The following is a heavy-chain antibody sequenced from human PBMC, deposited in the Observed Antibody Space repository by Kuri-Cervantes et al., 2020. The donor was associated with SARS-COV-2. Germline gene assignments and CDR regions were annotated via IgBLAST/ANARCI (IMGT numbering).Heavy chain of an antibody. CDR2: IYYSGST. V-gene: IGHV4-61*08. J-gene: IGHJ6*02. CDR3: ARGRVGFLEWLENYYYYGMDV. Sequence: SETLSLTCTVSGGSISSGGYYWSWIRRHPGKGLEWIGYIYYSGSTNYNPSLKSRVTISVDTSKNQFSLKLSSVTAADTAVYYCARGRVGFLEWLENYYYYGMDVWGQGTTVTVSS. CDR1: GGSISSGGYY. D-gene: IGHD3-3*02.